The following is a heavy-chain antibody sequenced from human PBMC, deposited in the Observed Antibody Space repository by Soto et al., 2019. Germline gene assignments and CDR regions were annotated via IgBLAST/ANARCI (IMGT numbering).Heavy chain of an antibody. Sequence: QVQLVQSGAEVKKPGASVKVSCKTSGYTFTSYHISWVRQAPGQGLEWMGWISAYNSNTTYAQKFRGRVTLNTYTFTSTAYMEPRSLRSDDTAVCYCARDTPPTDYWGQGTLVTVSS. CDR1: GYTFTSYH. CDR2: ISAYNSNT. CDR3: ARDTPPTDY. J-gene: IGHJ4*02. V-gene: IGHV1-18*01.